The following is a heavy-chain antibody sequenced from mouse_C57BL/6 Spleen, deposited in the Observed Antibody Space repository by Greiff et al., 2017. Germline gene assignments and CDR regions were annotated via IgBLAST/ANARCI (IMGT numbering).Heavy chain of an antibody. Sequence: EVNVVESGGGLVQPKGSLKLSCAASGFSFNTYAMNWVRQAPGKGLEWVARIRSKSNNYATYYADSVKDRFTISRDDSESMLYLQMNNLKTEDTAMYYCVRQRDYGGFAYWGQGTLVTVSA. V-gene: IGHV10-1*01. D-gene: IGHD2-4*01. J-gene: IGHJ3*01. CDR2: IRSKSNNYAT. CDR3: VRQRDYGGFAY. CDR1: GFSFNTYA.